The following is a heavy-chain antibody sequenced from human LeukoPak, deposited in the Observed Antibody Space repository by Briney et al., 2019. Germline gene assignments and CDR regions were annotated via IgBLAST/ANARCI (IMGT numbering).Heavy chain of an antibody. V-gene: IGHV3-33*01. CDR1: GFTFSSYG. J-gene: IGHJ6*02. CDR3: ARGQPPSYYDMDV. D-gene: IGHD6-13*01. Sequence: PGGSLRLSCAASGFTFSSYGMHWVRQAPGKGLEWVAVIWSDGSSGRYVDSVKGRFTISRDNSKNTLYLQMNSLRAEDTALYYCARGQPPSYYDMDVWGQGTTVTVSS. CDR2: IWSDGSSG.